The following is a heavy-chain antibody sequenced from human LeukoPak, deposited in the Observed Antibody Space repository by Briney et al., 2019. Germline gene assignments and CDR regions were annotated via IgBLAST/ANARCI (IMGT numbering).Heavy chain of an antibody. D-gene: IGHD6-13*01. CDR2: IQYAGSDK. CDR1: GFTFNSYG. Sequence: GGSLRLSCAASGFTFNSYGMHWVRQAPGKGLEWVAFIQYAGSDKYYADSVKGRFTISRDNAKNSLYLQMNSLRAEDTAVYYCARFIAAPYYFDYWGRGTLVTVSS. J-gene: IGHJ4*02. V-gene: IGHV3-30*02. CDR3: ARFIAAPYYFDY.